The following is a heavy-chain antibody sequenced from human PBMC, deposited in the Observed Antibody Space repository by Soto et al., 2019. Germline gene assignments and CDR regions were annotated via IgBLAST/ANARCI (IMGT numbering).Heavy chain of an antibody. CDR2: INAYNGNT. Sequence: GASVKVSCKTSGYTFTSYDISWVRQAPGQGLEWMGWINAYNGNTKYAQKLQGRVTMTTDTSTSTAYMELRSLRSDDTAVYYCARDLGGGISAPWGQGTLVTVSS. CDR3: ARDLGGGISAP. J-gene: IGHJ5*02. V-gene: IGHV1-18*01. D-gene: IGHD6-13*01. CDR1: GYTFTSYD.